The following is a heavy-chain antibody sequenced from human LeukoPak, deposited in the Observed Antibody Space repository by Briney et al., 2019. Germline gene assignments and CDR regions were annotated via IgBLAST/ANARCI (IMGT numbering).Heavy chain of an antibody. CDR1: GYTFTAYY. J-gene: IGHJ4*02. Sequence: ASVKVSCKASGYTFTAYYMHWVRQAPGQGLELMGWINPKSGATNFAQKFQGRVTMTRDTSISTAYMELRRLRSDDTAMYYCAREDTENHYFDYWGQGTLATVSS. V-gene: IGHV1-2*02. CDR3: AREDTENHYFDY. D-gene: IGHD5-18*01. CDR2: INPKSGAT.